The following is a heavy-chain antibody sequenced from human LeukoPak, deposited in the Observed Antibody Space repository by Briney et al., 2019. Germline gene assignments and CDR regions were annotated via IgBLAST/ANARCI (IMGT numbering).Heavy chain of an antibody. J-gene: IGHJ4*02. Sequence: SVKVSCKASGGTFSSYAISWVRQAPGQGLEWMGGIIPIFGTANYAQKFQGRVSITTDESTSTAYMELSSLRSEDTAVYYCAIGLVFGGVIVRPKPHWGQGTLVTVSS. V-gene: IGHV1-69*05. CDR2: IIPIFGTA. D-gene: IGHD3-16*02. CDR3: AIGLVFGGVIVRPKPH. CDR1: GGTFSSYA.